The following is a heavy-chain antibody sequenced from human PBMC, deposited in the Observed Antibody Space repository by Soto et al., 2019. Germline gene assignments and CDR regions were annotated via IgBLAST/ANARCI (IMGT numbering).Heavy chain of an antibody. CDR3: ARDLGPDYSRGY. CDR1: GFAFSSYG. CDR2: ISDSGSSI. D-gene: IGHD4-4*01. J-gene: IGHJ4*02. V-gene: IGHV3-48*03. Sequence: EVWLVESGGGLVSPGGSLRLSCAASGFAFSSYGLNWVRQAPGRGLEWISYISDSGSSIYYVDTVKGRFTASRDNAKNSVYLQMNSLRAEDTAVYYCARDLGPDYSRGYWGQGTLVTVSS.